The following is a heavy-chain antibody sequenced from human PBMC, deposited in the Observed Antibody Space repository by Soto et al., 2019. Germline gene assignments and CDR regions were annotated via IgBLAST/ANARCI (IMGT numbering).Heavy chain of an antibody. J-gene: IGHJ4*02. Sequence: QVQLVESGGGVVQPGRSLRLSCAASGFTFSSYGMHWVRQAPGKGLEWVAVIWYDGSIKNYADSVKGRFTISRDNSKNXLYLQMNSLRAEDTAVYYCARTLDYDYGDLTEDYWGQGTLVTVSS. V-gene: IGHV3-33*01. D-gene: IGHD4-17*01. CDR2: IWYDGSIK. CDR1: GFTFSSYG. CDR3: ARTLDYDYGDLTEDY.